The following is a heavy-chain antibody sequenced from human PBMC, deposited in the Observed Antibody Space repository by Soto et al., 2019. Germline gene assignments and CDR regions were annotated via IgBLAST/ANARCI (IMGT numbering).Heavy chain of an antibody. J-gene: IGHJ4*02. CDR2: LSYDGHNE. CDR3: LMDRGFGESVFDS. Sequence: QVQLVESGGAVVQPGTSLRLSCAASGVAFSTYGVHWVRQAPGKGLEWVAILSYDGHNEYYTDSVKGRFTISRDTLRIRLCLRLVRLRADCTAMYYCLMDRGFGESVFDSWGEGSLVTVS. V-gene: IGHV3-30*03. CDR1: GVAFSTYG. D-gene: IGHD3-10*01.